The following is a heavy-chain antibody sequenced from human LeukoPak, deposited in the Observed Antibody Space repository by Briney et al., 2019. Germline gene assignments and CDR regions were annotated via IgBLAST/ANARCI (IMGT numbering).Heavy chain of an antibody. D-gene: IGHD6-13*01. CDR2: IYYSGST. CDR1: GGSISSYY. V-gene: IGHV4-59*08. CDR3: ARRGIAAAHDY. J-gene: IGHJ4*02. Sequence: SETLSLTCTVSGGSISSYYWSWIRQPPGKGLEWIGYIYYSGSTNYNPSLNSRVTISVDTSKNQFSLKLSSVTAADTAVYYCARRGIAAAHDYWGQGTLVTVSS.